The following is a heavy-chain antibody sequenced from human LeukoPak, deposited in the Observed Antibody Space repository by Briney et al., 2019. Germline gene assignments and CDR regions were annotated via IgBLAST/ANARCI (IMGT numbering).Heavy chain of an antibody. CDR3: ARIDPLGYFDQ. Sequence: SETLSLTCTVSGAFSSRFYWSWVRQSPGKGLEWIGNIFFSGHSNYNPSLTGRVTISPDTSKSQFSLKVTSVTAADTALYYCARIDPLGYFDQWGQGTLVTVSS. J-gene: IGHJ4*02. V-gene: IGHV4-59*13. CDR1: GAFSSRFY. CDR2: IFFSGHS.